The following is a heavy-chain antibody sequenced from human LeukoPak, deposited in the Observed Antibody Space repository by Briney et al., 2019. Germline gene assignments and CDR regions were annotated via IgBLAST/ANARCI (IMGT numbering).Heavy chain of an antibody. D-gene: IGHD7-27*01. V-gene: IGHV3-23*01. J-gene: IGHJ4*02. Sequence: GGSLRLSCAASGFTFRKYVMSWVRQAPGKGLEWVSAISGSDDGSYYADSVKGRFTISRDNSKNTLFLQMNSLRAEDTAVYYCAKDGGLWVSAHWGDSWGRGTLVTVSS. CDR2: ISGSDDGS. CDR3: AKDGGLWVSAHWGDS. CDR1: GFTFRKYV.